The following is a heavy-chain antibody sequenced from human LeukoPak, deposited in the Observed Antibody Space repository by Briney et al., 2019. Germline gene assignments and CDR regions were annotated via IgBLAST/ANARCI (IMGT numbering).Heavy chain of an antibody. CDR2: ISYDGSNK. J-gene: IGHJ4*02. D-gene: IGHD5-24*01. Sequence: PGRSLRLSCAASGFTFSSYGMHWVRQAPGKGLEWVAVISYDGSNKYYADSVKGRFTISRDNSKNTLYLQMNSLRAEDTAVYYCARAGYNSYFDYWGQGTLVTVSS. V-gene: IGHV3-30*03. CDR3: ARAGYNSYFDY. CDR1: GFTFSSYG.